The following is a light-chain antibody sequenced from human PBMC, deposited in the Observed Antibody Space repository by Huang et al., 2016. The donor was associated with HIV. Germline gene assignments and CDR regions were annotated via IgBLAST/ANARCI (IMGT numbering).Light chain of an antibody. CDR1: QSISSY. V-gene: IGKV1-39*01. J-gene: IGKJ1*01. Sequence: DIQMTQSPSSLSASVGDRVTITCRASQSISSYLNWDQQKPGKAPNLLIYAASNLQSGVPSRFSGSGSGTDFTLTISSLQPEDFATYYCQQSYSTRWTFGQGTKVEIK. CDR2: AAS. CDR3: QQSYSTRWT.